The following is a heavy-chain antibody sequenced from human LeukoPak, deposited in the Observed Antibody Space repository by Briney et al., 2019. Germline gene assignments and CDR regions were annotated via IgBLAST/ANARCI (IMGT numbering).Heavy chain of an antibody. CDR3: ARRSVVAGLGAFDT. CDR2: IYYSGST. CDR1: GGSISSSSYY. V-gene: IGHV4-39*01. J-gene: IGHJ3*02. Sequence: PSETLSLTCTVSGGSISSSSYYWGWIRQPPGKGLEWIGSIYYSGSTYYNPSLKSRVTISVDTSKNQFSLKLSSVTAADTAVYYCARRSVVAGLGAFDTWGQGTMVTVSS. D-gene: IGHD6-19*01.